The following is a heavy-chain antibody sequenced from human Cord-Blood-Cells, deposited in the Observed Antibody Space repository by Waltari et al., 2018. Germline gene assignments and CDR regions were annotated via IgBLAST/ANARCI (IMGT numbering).Heavy chain of an antibody. Sequence: QVQLVQSGAEVKKPGASVKVSCKASGYTFTSYDINWVRQATGQGLEWMGWRSPNSGNTGYAQEFHGRVTITRTTAISTAYMELSSLRSEDTAVYYCARSKLPGVGDYWGQGTLVTVSS. J-gene: IGHJ4*02. CDR2: RSPNSGNT. CDR3: ARSKLPGVGDY. CDR1: GYTFTSYD. V-gene: IGHV1-8*03. D-gene: IGHD7-27*01.